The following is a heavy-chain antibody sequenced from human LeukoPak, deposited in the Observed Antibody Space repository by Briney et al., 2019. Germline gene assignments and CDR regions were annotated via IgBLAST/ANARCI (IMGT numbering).Heavy chain of an antibody. CDR1: GGSISTSSYY. Sequence: PSETLSLTCTVSGGSISTSSYYWGWIRQPPGKGLEWIGSIYHSRSTYYNASLKSRATISADTSKNQFSLKLSSVTAADTAVYYCARHRWMEVYGSGSYYVDYWGQGTLVTVSS. J-gene: IGHJ4*02. V-gene: IGHV4-39*01. CDR3: ARHRWMEVYGSGSYYVDY. CDR2: IYHSRST. D-gene: IGHD3-10*01.